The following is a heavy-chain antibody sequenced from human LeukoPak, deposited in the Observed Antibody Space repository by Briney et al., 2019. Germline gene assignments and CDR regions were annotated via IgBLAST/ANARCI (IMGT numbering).Heavy chain of an antibody. CDR1: GFTFSDYY. J-gene: IGHJ4*02. D-gene: IGHD6-19*01. V-gene: IGHV3-11*04. CDR2: ISSSGSTI. Sequence: AGGSLRLSCAASGFTFSDYYMSWIRQAPGKGLEWVSYISSSGSTIYYADSVKGRFTISRDNAKNSLYLQMNNLRAEDTAVYHCARGSTYSSGWYTGFDYWGQGTLVTVSS. CDR3: ARGSTYSSGWYTGFDY.